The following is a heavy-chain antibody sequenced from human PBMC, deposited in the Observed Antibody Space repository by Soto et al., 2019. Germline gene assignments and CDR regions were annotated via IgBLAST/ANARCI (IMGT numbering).Heavy chain of an antibody. J-gene: IGHJ4*02. CDR1: GDSVSSNSAA. V-gene: IGHV6-1*01. CDR2: TYYRAKWYN. Sequence: QVQLQQSGPGLVKPSQTLSLTCAISGDSVSSNSAAWNWIRQSPSRGLEWLGRTYYRAKWYNDYAVSLKSRITINPDTSKNQLSPELNSVTPEDTAVYYCTRARSVHGNCFDYWGQGTLVTVSS. D-gene: IGHD1-1*01. CDR3: TRARSVHGNCFDY.